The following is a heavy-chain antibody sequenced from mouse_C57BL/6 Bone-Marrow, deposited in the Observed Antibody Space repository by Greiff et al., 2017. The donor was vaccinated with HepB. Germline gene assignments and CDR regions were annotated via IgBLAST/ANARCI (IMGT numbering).Heavy chain of an antibody. D-gene: IGHD1-1*01. CDR3: TRAYYYGSTLFDY. Sequence: EVKLMESGEGLVKPGGSLKLSCAASGFTFSSYAMSWVRQTPEKRLEWVAYISSGGDYIYYADTVKGRFTISRDNARNTLYLQVSSLKSEDTAMYYCTRAYYYGSTLFDYWGQGTTLTVSS. J-gene: IGHJ2*01. CDR1: GFTFSSYA. CDR2: ISSGGDYI. V-gene: IGHV5-9-1*02.